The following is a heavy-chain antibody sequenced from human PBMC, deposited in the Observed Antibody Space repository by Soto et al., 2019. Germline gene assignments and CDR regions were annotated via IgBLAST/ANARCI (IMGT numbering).Heavy chain of an antibody. J-gene: IGHJ6*02. V-gene: IGHV6-1*01. CDR2: TYYRSKWYN. D-gene: IGHD6-6*01. CDR1: GHNVYSNSAA. CDR3: QRDGYSSSQTNQYYYGMVV. Sequence: SQTLSLTCAIFGHNVYSNSAAWNWIRQSPSRVLEWLGRTYYRSKWYNDYALSVKSRITINPDTSKNQFSLQLNSVTPEDTAVYYCQRDGYSSSQTNQYYYGMVVSGPGTTVAVS.